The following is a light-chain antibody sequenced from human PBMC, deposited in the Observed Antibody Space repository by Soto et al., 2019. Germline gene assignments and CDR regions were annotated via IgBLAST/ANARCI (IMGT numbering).Light chain of an antibody. J-gene: IGKJ3*01. V-gene: IGKV1-9*01. CDR2: AAS. CDR1: QGISSY. CDR3: QQPGVT. Sequence: IQLTQSPSYLSASVGDRGTITCRASQGISSYLAWYQQKPGKAPKLLIYAASTLQSGVPSRFSGSGSGTDFTLTISSLQPEDFATYYCQQPGVTFGPGTKVDIK.